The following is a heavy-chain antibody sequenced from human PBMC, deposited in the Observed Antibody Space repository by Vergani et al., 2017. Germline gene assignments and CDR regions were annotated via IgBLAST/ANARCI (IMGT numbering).Heavy chain of an antibody. CDR3: ARAEGCSSTSCYFYYYYYMDV. CDR2: IYYSGST. D-gene: IGHD2-2*01. Sequence: QVQLQESGPGLVKPSETLSLTCTVSGGSISSYYWSWIRQPPGKGLEWIGYIYYSGSTNYNPSLKSRVTISVDTSKNQFSLKLSSVTAADTAVYYCARAEGCSSTSCYFYYYYYMDVWGKGTTVTVSS. V-gene: IGHV4-59*01. CDR1: GGSISSYY. J-gene: IGHJ6*03.